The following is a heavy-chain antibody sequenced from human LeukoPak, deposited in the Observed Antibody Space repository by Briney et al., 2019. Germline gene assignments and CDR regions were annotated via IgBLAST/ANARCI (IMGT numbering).Heavy chain of an antibody. CDR1: GYSISRGYH. Sequence: SETLSLTCAVSGYSISRGYHWGWIRQPPGKGLERIGSIHHSGSTYYNSSLKSRVTISVDTSKNQFSLKVSSVTAADTAVYYCARVNWNPDYWGQGTLVTVSS. V-gene: IGHV4-38-2*01. CDR2: IHHSGST. J-gene: IGHJ4*02. D-gene: IGHD1-1*01. CDR3: ARVNWNPDY.